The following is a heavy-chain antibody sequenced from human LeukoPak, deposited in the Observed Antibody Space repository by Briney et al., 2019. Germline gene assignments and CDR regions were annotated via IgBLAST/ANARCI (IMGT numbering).Heavy chain of an antibody. CDR2: INAGNGNT. D-gene: IGHD6-6*01. J-gene: IGHJ6*03. CDR3: ARDQGIAARHRYYYYMDV. CDR1: GYTFTSYA. V-gene: IGHV1-3*03. Sequence: GASVKVSCKASGYTFTSYAMHWVRQAPGQRLEWMGWINAGNGNTKYSQEFQGRVTITRDTSASTAYMELSSLRSEDMAVYYCARDQGIAARHRYYYYMDVWGKGTTVTVSS.